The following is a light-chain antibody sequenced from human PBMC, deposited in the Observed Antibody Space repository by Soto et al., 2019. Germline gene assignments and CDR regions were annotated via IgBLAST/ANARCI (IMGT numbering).Light chain of an antibody. CDR1: SSNIGKNA. J-gene: IGLJ3*02. CDR2: YDD. Sequence: QAVVTQPPSVSEAPRQRVTISCFGSSSNIGKNAVNWYQQFPGKAPKLLIYYDDLLPSGVSDRFSGSKSGTSASLAISGLQSEDEADYYCATWDDKLNGWLFGGGTQLTVL. V-gene: IGLV1-36*01. CDR3: ATWDDKLNGWL.